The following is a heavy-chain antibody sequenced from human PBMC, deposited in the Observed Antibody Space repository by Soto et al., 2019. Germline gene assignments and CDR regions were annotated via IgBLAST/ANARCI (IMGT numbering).Heavy chain of an antibody. CDR3: AREGYSYGDYYYGMDV. J-gene: IGHJ6*02. CDR2: IIPIFGTA. Sequence: QVQLVQSGAEVKKPGSSVKVSCKASGGTFSSYAISRVRQAPGQGLEWMGGIIPIFGTANYAQKFQGRVTITADKSTSTAYMELSSLRSEDTAVYYCAREGYSYGDYYYGMDVWGQGTTVTVSS. D-gene: IGHD5-18*01. V-gene: IGHV1-69*06. CDR1: GGTFSSYA.